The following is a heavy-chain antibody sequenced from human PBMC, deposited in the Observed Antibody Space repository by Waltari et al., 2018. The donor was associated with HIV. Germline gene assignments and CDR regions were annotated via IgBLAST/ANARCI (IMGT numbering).Heavy chain of an antibody. Sequence: VESGGCVVKLGRSLILSCCVVGLTFHVYSLDLVVPFPGKGREWLTFIHLDGSNKNYADSVKGRFIISRDDSKKTVYLQMNSLRHEDTGLYYCARGGVATTPAGTRIYYGMDVWGQGTAVTVSS. J-gene: IGHJ6*02. CDR3: ARGGVATTPAGTRIYYGMDV. D-gene: IGHD5-12*01. CDR2: IHLDGSNK. CDR1: GLTFHVYS. V-gene: IGHV3-30*02.